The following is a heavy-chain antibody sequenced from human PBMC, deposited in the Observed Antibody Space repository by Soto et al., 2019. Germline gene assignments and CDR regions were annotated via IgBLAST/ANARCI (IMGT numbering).Heavy chain of an antibody. CDR3: AIASSGSFSWFDP. Sequence: LRLSCAASGFTFSSYAMSWVRQAPGKGLEWVSAISGSGGSTYYADSVKGRFTISRDNSKNTLYLQMNSLRAEDTAVYYCAIASSGSFSWFDPWGQGTLVTVSS. J-gene: IGHJ5*02. V-gene: IGHV3-23*01. D-gene: IGHD6-19*01. CDR1: GFTFSSYA. CDR2: ISGSGGST.